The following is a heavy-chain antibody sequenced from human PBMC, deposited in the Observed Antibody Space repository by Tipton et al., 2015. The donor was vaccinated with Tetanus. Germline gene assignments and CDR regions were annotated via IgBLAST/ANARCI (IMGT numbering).Heavy chain of an antibody. CDR1: GFIFGSYG. CDR2: ITGGEGNT. D-gene: IGHD6-25*01. Sequence: CAASGFIFGSYGMSWVRQAPGRGLEWVSTITGGEGNTRYADSVKGRFTISRDNSRNTLSLQMSNLRADDTAVYYCAKSASGCSSCYRDGFDIWGHGTMVTVSS. J-gene: IGHJ3*02. V-gene: IGHV3-23*01. CDR3: AKSASGCSSCYRDGFDI.